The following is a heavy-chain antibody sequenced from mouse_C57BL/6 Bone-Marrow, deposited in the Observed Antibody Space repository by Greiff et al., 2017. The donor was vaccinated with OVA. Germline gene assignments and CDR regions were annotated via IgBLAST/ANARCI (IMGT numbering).Heavy chain of an antibody. J-gene: IGHJ4*01. Sequence: VQRVESGPGLVAPSPSLSITCTVSGFSLTSYGVHWVRQPPGKGLEWLVVIWSDGSTTYNSALKSRLSISKDNSKSQVFLKMNSLQTDDTAMYYCARHDYGGSSYAMECWGKGTSVTVSS. CDR3: ARHDYGGSSYAMEC. CDR1: GFSLTSYG. CDR2: IWSDGST. D-gene: IGHD1-1*01. V-gene: IGHV2-6-1*01.